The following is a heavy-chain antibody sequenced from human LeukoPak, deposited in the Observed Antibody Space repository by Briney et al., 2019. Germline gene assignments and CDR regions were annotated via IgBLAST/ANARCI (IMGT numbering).Heavy chain of an antibody. J-gene: IGHJ4*02. CDR1: GFTFSSYA. Sequence: GGSLRLSCAASGFTFSSYAMSWVRQAPGKGLEWVAVISYDGSNKYYADSVKGQFTISRDNSKNTLYLQMNSLRAEDTAVYYCAKDLGRYRNNYFDYWGQGTLVTVSS. V-gene: IGHV3-30*18. D-gene: IGHD1-26*01. CDR3: AKDLGRYRNNYFDY. CDR2: ISYDGSNK.